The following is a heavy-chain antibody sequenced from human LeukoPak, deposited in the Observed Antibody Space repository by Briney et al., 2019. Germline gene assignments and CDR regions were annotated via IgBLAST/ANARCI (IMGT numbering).Heavy chain of an antibody. J-gene: IGHJ4*02. CDR1: RFTFSSYE. CDR2: IYSGGST. Sequence: GGSLRLSCAASRFTFSSYEMNWVRQAPGKGLEWVSVIYSGGSTYYADSVKGRFTISRDNSKNTLYLQMNSLRAEDTAVYYCARDSPQYYFDYWGQGTLVTVSS. CDR3: ARDSPQYYFDY. V-gene: IGHV3-53*01. D-gene: IGHD4-11*01.